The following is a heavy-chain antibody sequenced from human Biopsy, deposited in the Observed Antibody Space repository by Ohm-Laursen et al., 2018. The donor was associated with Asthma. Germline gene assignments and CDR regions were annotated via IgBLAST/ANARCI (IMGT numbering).Heavy chain of an antibody. J-gene: IGHJ3*02. V-gene: IGHV3-30*03. Sequence: SLRLSCAASGFVFSQCGMHWVRQGPGKGLEWVALVSSDGHSKYYKDSVKGRFTISRDNSKLRLYLEINSLRVEDSAVYYCARESGQDSGGTGAFDRWGQGIMVAVSS. CDR3: ARESGQDSGGTGAFDR. D-gene: IGHD4-23*01. CDR1: GFVFSQCG. CDR2: VSSDGHSK.